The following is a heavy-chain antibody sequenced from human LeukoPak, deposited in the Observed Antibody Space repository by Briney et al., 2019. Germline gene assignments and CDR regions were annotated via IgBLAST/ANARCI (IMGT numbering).Heavy chain of an antibody. CDR1: GFTFDDYA. CDR3: AKDASHIVVVTAQGGYYYGMDV. D-gene: IGHD2-21*02. Sequence: PGRSLRLSCAASGFTFDDYAMHWVRQAPGKGLEWVSGISWNSGSIGYADSVKGRFTISRDNAKNSLYLQMNSLRAADTALYYCAKDASHIVVVTAQGGYYYGMDVWGHGTTVTVSS. V-gene: IGHV3-9*01. J-gene: IGHJ6*02. CDR2: ISWNSGSI.